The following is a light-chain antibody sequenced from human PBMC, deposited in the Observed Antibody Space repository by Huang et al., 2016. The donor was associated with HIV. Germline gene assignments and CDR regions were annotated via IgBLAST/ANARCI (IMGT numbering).Light chain of an antibody. Sequence: DIQMTQSPSSLSASVGDRVTITCRASQNIKSYLNWYQQKPGKAPKVLIYAGSILQSGAPSRFSGTESGTHFTLTINSLRPEDFATYYCQQTYDTPWTFGHGTKVEIK. J-gene: IGKJ1*01. V-gene: IGKV1-39*01. CDR1: QNIKSY. CDR2: AGS. CDR3: QQTYDTPWT.